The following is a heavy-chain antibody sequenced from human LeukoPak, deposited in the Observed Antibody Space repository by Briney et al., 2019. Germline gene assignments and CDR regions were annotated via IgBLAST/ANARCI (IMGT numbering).Heavy chain of an antibody. CDR3: ARNVDIVATIGSPWFDP. D-gene: IGHD5-12*01. CDR2: IYYSGSI. Sequence: SETLSLTCTVSGGSISSGYYYWGWIRQPPGKGLEGIGHIYYSGSIYYNPSLKSRVTISVDTSKNKFSLKLSSVTAADTAVYYCARNVDIVATIGSPWFDPWGQGTLVTVSS. V-gene: IGHV4-30-4*01. CDR1: GGSISSGYYY. J-gene: IGHJ5*02.